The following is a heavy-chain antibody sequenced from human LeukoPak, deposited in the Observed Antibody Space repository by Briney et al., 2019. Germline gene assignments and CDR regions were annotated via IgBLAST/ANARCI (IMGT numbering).Heavy chain of an antibody. CDR2: IYSGGST. CDR1: GFTVSSNY. V-gene: IGHV3-53*01. CDR3: ARDWPGFDSYYYYYMDV. D-gene: IGHD3-9*01. Sequence: GGSLRLSCAASGFTVSSNYMSWVRQAPGKGLEWVSVIYSGGSTYYADSVKGRFHISRDNSKNTLYLQMDSLRAEDTAVYFCARDWPGFDSYYYYYMDVWGTGTTVTVSS. J-gene: IGHJ6*03.